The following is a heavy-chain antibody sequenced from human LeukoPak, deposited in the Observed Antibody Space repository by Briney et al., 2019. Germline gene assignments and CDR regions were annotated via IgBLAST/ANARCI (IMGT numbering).Heavy chain of an antibody. CDR3: AKTHYDLLDV. CDR1: GFSFSTPP. Sequence: GGSLRLSCEASGFSFSTPPMSWVRQPPGKGLEWVSAMNNGPGATFYRDSVRGRFTISRDDSKSTLYLQMNSLRAEDTGTYYCAKTHYDLLDVWGQETTVTVSS. V-gene: IGHV3-23*01. J-gene: IGHJ6*02. D-gene: IGHD5-12*01. CDR2: MNNGPGAT.